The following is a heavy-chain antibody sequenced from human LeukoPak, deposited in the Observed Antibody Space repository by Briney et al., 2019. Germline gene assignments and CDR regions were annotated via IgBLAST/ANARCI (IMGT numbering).Heavy chain of an antibody. D-gene: IGHD2-2*01. CDR2: IKQDGSEK. J-gene: IGHJ3*01. CDR1: RFTFSTYW. CDR3: AITEYCSPTSCKYASF. Sequence: GGSLRLSCAASRFTFSTYWMSWVRQAPGKGLEWVANIKQDGSEKYYVDSVKGRFTISRDNAKNTLYLQMNSLRGEDTAVYYCAITEYCSPTSCKYASFWGQGTMVTVSS. V-gene: IGHV3-7*01.